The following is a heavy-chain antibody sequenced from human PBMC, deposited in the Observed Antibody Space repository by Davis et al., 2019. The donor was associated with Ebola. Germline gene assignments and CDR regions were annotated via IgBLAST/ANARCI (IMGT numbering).Heavy chain of an antibody. V-gene: IGHV3-21*04. Sequence: GESLKISCAGSGFRFRDYGMHWVRQTPGKGLEWVSFISSSSHYIYYADSVKGRFTVSRDNAKNSLYLQMNSLRAEDTAVYYCVRDPALVVTGGGWFFGLWGRGTLVTVSS. J-gene: IGHJ2*01. CDR3: VRDPALVVTGGGWFFGL. CDR1: GFRFRDYG. CDR2: ISSSSHYI. D-gene: IGHD2-21*02.